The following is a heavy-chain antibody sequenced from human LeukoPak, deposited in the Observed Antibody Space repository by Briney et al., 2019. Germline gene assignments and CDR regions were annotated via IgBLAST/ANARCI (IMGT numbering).Heavy chain of an antibody. V-gene: IGHV3-23*01. CDR2: ISGYGGST. CDR1: GFTFSDYA. D-gene: IGHD1-26*01. J-gene: IGHJ6*03. CDR3: AKSSGSYPTVYYMDV. Sequence: PGGSLRLSCAASGFTFSDYAMTWVRQAPGKGLEWVSVISGYGGSTYYADSVKGRFTISRDNSKNTLYLQMNSQRAEDTAVYYCAKSSGSYPTVYYMDVWGKGTTVIISS.